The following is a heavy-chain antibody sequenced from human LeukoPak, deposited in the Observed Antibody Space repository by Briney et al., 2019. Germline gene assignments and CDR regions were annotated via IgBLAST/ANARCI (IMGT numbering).Heavy chain of an antibody. CDR3: ARFRGELMDGFDF. CDR1: GHSFSTDW. V-gene: IGHV5-51*01. D-gene: IGHD1-7*01. CDR2: IYAGDADT. J-gene: IGHJ4*02. Sequence: GESLKISCKGSGHSFSTDWIAWVRQMPGKGLEGMGVIYAGDADTRYSPSFQGQVTISADKSLNTAYLQWTNLKASDTAMYYCARFRGELMDGFDFWGQGTLVTVSS.